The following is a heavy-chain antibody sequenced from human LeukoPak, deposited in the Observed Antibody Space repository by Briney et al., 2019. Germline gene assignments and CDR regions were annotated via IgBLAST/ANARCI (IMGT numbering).Heavy chain of an antibody. CDR1: GFTFNRHD. CDR3: AKRDSSGYFPYYFDS. J-gene: IGHJ4*02. CDR2: ISSTGDTT. D-gene: IGHD3-22*01. V-gene: IGHV3-23*01. Sequence: GGSLRLSCAASGFTFNRHDMSWVRQAPGKGLEWVSHISSTGDTTYYADSVKGRLTISRDNSKNPLYLQMNSLRAEDTAVYYCAKRDSSGYFPYYFDSWGQGTLVTVSS.